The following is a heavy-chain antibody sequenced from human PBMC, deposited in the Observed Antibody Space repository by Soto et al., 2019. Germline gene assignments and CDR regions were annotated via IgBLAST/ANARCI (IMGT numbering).Heavy chain of an antibody. CDR3: ARVGTLTTFYAFDI. J-gene: IGHJ3*02. Sequence: EVQLVESGGGLVQPGGSLRLSCAASGFTFSSYSMNWVRQAPGKGLEWVSYISSSSSTIYYADSVKGRFTISRDNAKNSLYLQMNSLRAEDTAVYYCARVGTLTTFYAFDIWGQGTMVTVSS. CDR2: ISSSSSTI. D-gene: IGHD4-17*01. CDR1: GFTFSSYS. V-gene: IGHV3-48*01.